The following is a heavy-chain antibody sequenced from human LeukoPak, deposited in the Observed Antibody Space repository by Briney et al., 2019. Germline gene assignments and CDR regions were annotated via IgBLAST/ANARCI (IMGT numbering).Heavy chain of an antibody. CDR3: ARRAGIVGATADY. CDR2: ISSSSSYI. J-gene: IGHJ4*02. Sequence: GGSLRLSCAASGFTFSNYWMNWVRQAPGKGLEWVSSISSSSSYIYYADSVKGRFTISRDNAKNSLYLQMNSLRAEDTAVYYCARRAGIVGATADYWGQGTLVTVSS. CDR1: GFTFSNYW. D-gene: IGHD1-26*01. V-gene: IGHV3-21*01.